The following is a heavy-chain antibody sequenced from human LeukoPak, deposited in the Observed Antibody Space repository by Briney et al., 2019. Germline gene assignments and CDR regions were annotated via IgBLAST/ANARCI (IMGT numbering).Heavy chain of an antibody. Sequence: GGSLRLSCAASGFTFSSYSMNWVRQAPGKGLEWVSSISSSSSYIYYADSVKGRFTISRDNAKNSLYLQMNSLRAEDTAVYYCARDSSNYERWFEPWGQGTLVTVSS. CDR1: GFTFSSYS. CDR3: ARDSSNYERWFEP. CDR2: ISSSSSYI. V-gene: IGHV3-21*01. D-gene: IGHD4-11*01. J-gene: IGHJ5*02.